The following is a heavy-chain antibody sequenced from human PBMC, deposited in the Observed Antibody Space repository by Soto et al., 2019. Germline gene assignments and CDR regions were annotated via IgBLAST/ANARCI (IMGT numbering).Heavy chain of an antibody. CDR3: VCPYPLGY. V-gene: IGHV3-74*01. J-gene: IGHJ4*02. CDR1: GFTFSNYW. D-gene: IGHD3-16*01. Sequence: DLVESGGGLLQPGGSLRLSCAASGFTFSNYWMHWVRQAPGKGLVWVSRINSDGSSTLYADSVKGRFTISRDNAKNTLYLQMNILRVEDTAVYYCVCPYPLGYWGQGTLVTVSS. CDR2: INSDGSST.